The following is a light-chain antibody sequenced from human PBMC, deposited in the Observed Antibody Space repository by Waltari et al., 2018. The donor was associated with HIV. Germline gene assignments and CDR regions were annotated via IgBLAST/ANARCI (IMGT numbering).Light chain of an antibody. CDR2: SNI. CDR3: QSYDTSLSVNYV. CDR1: RTTIGARND. J-gene: IGLJ1*01. V-gene: IGLV1-40*01. Sequence: QSVLTQPPSVSGALGQRVTISCTGSRTTIGARNDVHWDQQPPAPAPKLLIYSNIIRPAGVPGRFSASKSGTSASLAITGLRPEDEADYYCQSYDTSLSVNYVFGTGTKVTVL.